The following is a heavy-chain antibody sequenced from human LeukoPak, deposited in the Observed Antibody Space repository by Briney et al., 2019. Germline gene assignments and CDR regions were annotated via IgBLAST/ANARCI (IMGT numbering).Heavy chain of an antibody. CDR2: ISSDSRFI. J-gene: IGHJ1*01. CDR1: GFTFSSYS. CDR3: TTPAAGPRAEYSRH. D-gene: IGHD6-13*01. V-gene: IGHV3-21*01. Sequence: GGSLRLSCAASGFTFSSYSMNWVRQAPGKGLEWVSSISSDSRFIYYADSLKDRLTVSRDNAKNSLYLQLNGLRAEDTAVYYCTTPAAGPRAEYSRHWGQGTLVTVSP.